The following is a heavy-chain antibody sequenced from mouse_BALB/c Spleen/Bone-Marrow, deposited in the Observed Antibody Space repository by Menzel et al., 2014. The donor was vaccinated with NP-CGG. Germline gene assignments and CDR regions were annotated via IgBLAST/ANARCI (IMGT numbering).Heavy chain of an antibody. CDR2: IYPSTGYT. CDR3: ARDDYAY. V-gene: IGHV1-7*01. D-gene: IGHD2-4*01. J-gene: IGHJ3*01. Sequence: VHLQQSGAELAKPGTSVKMSCKASGYTFTSYWMHWVKQRPGQGLEWIGYIYPSTGYTEYNQKFKDKVTLTADKSSSTAYMQLSSLTSEDSAVYYCARDDYAYWGQGTLVTVSA. CDR1: GYTFTSYW.